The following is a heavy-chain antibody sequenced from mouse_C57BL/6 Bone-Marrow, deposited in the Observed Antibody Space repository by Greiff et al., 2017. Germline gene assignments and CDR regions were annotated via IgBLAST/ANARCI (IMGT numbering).Heavy chain of an antibody. CDR2: IYLGNGYT. CDR1: GYTFTSYG. D-gene: IGHD1-1*01. J-gene: IGHJ3*01. CDR3: ARHYYGSFAY. Sequence: VQLQQSGAELVRPGSSVKMSCKTSGYTFTSYGINWVKQRPGQGLEWIGYIYLGNGYTEYNEKFKGKATLTSDTSSSTAYMQLSSLTSEDSAIYFCARHYYGSFAYWGQGTLVTVSA. V-gene: IGHV1-58*01.